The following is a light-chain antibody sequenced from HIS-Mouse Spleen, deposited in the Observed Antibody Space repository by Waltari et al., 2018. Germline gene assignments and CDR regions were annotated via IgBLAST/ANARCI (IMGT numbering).Light chain of an antibody. Sequence: DIVMTQSPDSLAVSLGERATINLKSSQSVLYSSKNKNYLALDQQKPGQPAKLLIYWASTRESGVPDRFSGSGSGTDFTLTISSLQAEDVAVYYCQQYYSTPLTFGGGTKVEIK. J-gene: IGKJ4*01. CDR1: QSVLYSSKNKNY. CDR2: WAS. V-gene: IGKV4-1*01. CDR3: QQYYSTPLT.